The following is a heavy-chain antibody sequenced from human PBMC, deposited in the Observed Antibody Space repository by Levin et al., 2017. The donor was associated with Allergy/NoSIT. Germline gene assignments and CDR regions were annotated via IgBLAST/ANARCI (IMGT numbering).Heavy chain of an antibody. CDR3: SSWYFTYGVDV. CDR2: IAINVDGGAT. J-gene: IGHJ6*02. Sequence: KRGESLKISCAASGFAFSKAWMNWVRQVPGKGLEWVGRIAINVDGGATDYAAPVRGRFIISRDDSKDTLYLQMNSLKTEDTAVYYCSSWYFTYGVDVWGQGTTVTVSS. CDR1: GFAFSKAW. D-gene: IGHD6-13*01. V-gene: IGHV3-15*07.